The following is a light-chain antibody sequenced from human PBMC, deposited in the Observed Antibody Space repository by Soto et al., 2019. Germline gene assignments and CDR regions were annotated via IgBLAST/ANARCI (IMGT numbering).Light chain of an antibody. CDR3: QQYYLYWT. CDR2: KAS. V-gene: IGKV1-5*03. J-gene: IGKJ1*01. Sequence: DIQMTQSPSTLSASVGDRVTITCRASQNINSWLAWYQHKPGKAPKVLIYKASNLETAVPSRFSGSGSGTEFSLTISRPQPDDFATYYSQQYYLYWTFGQGTKVEIK. CDR1: QNINSW.